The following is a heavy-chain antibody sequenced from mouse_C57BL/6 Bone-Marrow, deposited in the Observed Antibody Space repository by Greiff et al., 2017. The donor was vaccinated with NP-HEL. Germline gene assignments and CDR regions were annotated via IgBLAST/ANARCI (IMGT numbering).Heavy chain of an antibody. CDR3: AGYDGYYVGFAY. Sequence: EVKLVESGGGLVQPGGSLKLSCAASGFTFSDYYMYWVRQTPEKRLEWVAYISNGGGSTYYPDNVKGRFTISRDNAKNTLYLQMSRLKSEDTAMYYCAGYDGYYVGFAYWGQGTLVTVSA. CDR2: ISNGGGST. D-gene: IGHD2-3*01. V-gene: IGHV5-12*01. CDR1: GFTFSDYY. J-gene: IGHJ3*01.